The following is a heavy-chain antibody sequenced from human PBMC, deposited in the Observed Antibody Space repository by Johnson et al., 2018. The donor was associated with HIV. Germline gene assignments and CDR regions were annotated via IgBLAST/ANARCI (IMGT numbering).Heavy chain of an antibody. CDR2: ISWNSGSI. CDR3: ARDKYPPAAAAGTDAFDI. CDR1: GFTFDDYA. D-gene: IGHD6-13*01. Sequence: VQLVESGGGLVQPGRSLRLSCAASGFTFDDYAMHWVRQAPGKGLEWVSGISWNSGSIGYADSVKGRFTISRDNAKNSLYLQMNSLRAEDTAVYYCARDKYPPAAAAGTDAFDIWGQWTMVTVSS. J-gene: IGHJ3*02. V-gene: IGHV3-9*01.